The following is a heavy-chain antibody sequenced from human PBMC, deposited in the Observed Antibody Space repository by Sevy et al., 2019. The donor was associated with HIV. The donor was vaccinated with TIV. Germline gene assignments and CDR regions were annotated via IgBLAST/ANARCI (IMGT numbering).Heavy chain of an antibody. CDR2: ISQSGGTT. V-gene: IGHV3-48*03. CDR3: ARDLPPSATTVAHFDY. D-gene: IGHD4-17*01. J-gene: IGHJ4*02. CDR1: GFIFSSYE. Sequence: GGSLRLSCAASGFIFSSYEMSWVHQAPGKGLEWVSHISQSGGTTYYSDSAKGRFTISRDNAKNSLYLQMNSLRAEDTAIYYCARDLPPSATTVAHFDYWGQGTLVTVSS.